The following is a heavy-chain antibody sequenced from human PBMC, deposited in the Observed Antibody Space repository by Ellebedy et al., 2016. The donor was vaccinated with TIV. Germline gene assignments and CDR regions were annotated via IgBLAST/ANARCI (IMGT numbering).Heavy chain of an antibody. D-gene: IGHD3-22*01. V-gene: IGHV3-21*01. CDR1: GFTFSSYS. Sequence: GGSLRLSXAASGFTFSSYSMNWVRQAPGKGLEWVSSISSSSSYIYYADSVKGRFTISRDNAKNSLYLQMNSLRAEDTAVYYCARRYYDSIDDAFDIWGQGTMVTVSS. J-gene: IGHJ3*02. CDR2: ISSSSSYI. CDR3: ARRYYDSIDDAFDI.